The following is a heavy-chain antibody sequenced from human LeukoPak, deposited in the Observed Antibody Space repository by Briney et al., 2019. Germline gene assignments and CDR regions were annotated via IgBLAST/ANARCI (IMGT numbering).Heavy chain of an antibody. D-gene: IGHD1-26*01. CDR2: ISRDTT. CDR3: VKESPYGSPRFYYFDY. V-gene: IGHV3-23*01. CDR1: GFSLSSNA. Sequence: GGSLRLSCAASGFSLSSNAMSWVRQAPGKGPEWVSAISRDTTYYAASVKGRFTISKDISKNTLSLQMNSLRAEDAAIYYCVKESPYGSPRFYYFDYWGQGILVTVSS. J-gene: IGHJ4*02.